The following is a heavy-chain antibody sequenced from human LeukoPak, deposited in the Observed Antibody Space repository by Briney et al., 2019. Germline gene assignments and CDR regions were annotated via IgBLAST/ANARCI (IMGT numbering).Heavy chain of an antibody. CDR3: VRHNYGYDY. D-gene: IGHD3-10*01. J-gene: IGHJ4*02. V-gene: IGHV3-74*01. CDR2: SHNDGNSV. Sequence: GGSLRLSCAASGFTFNRYWMHWVRQVPGKEVVWVSHSHNDGNSVPYADSVKGRFTVSRDNAKNTLYLQMNRLRAEDTAVYYCVRHNYGYDYWGQGTLVTVSS. CDR1: GFTFNRYW.